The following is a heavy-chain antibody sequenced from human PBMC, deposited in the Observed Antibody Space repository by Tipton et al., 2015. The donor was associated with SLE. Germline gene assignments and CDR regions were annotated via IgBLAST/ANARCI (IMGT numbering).Heavy chain of an antibody. Sequence: TLSLTCTVSGGSVSTTTYFWNWIRQPAGRGLEWIGRGFAGGLTDYNPSLSSRVTMSVDTSKNQISLKLSSVTAADTAVYYCARDVAPAAVPLFEYWGQGTLVTVSS. CDR2: GFAGGLT. CDR3: ARDVAPAAVPLFEY. CDR1: GGSVSTTTYF. V-gene: IGHV4-61*02. D-gene: IGHD2-2*01. J-gene: IGHJ4*02.